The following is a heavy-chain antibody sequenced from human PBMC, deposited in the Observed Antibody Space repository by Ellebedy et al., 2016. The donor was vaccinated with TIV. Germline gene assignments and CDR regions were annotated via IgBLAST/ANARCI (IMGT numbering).Heavy chain of an antibody. CDR1: GGSISSYY. CDR2: IYYSGST. CDR3: ARQIGGGSFLADWYFDL. Sequence: MPGGSLRLSCTVSGGSISSYYWSWIRQPPGKGLEWIGYIYYSGSTNYNPSLKSRVTISVDTSKNQFSLKLSSVTAADTAVYYCARQIGGGSFLADWYFDLWGRGTLVTVSS. J-gene: IGHJ2*01. V-gene: IGHV4-59*08. D-gene: IGHD2-15*01.